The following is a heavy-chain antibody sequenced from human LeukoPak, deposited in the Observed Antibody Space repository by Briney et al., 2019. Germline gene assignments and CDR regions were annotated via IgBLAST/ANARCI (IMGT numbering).Heavy chain of an antibody. D-gene: IGHD3-10*01. V-gene: IGHV3-23*01. CDR1: GVTFRSYA. J-gene: IGHJ4*02. CDR3: SKDHTGGDYRVRSEGY. Sequence: PGGSLRLSCAASGVTFRSYAMTGVREAPGEGREGGSTINYGGTFYAESVKGRFTISRDNSKNTLYLQMNSLRAEDTAVYYCSKDHTGGDYRVRSEGYWGQGALVTVTS. CDR2: INYGGT.